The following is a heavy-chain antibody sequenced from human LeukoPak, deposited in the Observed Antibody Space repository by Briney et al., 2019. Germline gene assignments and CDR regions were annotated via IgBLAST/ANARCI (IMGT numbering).Heavy chain of an antibody. V-gene: IGHV1-24*01. CDR1: GYTLTELS. CDR2: FDPEDGET. D-gene: IGHD6-13*01. CDR3: ATLYHGSSWYFKTEKQKYYFDY. Sequence: ASVNVSCKVSGYTLTELSMHWVRQAPGKGLGWMGGFDPEDGETIYAQKFQGRVTMTEDTSTDTAYKELSSLRSEDTAVYYCATLYHGSSWYFKTEKQKYYFDYWGQGTLVTVSS. J-gene: IGHJ4*02.